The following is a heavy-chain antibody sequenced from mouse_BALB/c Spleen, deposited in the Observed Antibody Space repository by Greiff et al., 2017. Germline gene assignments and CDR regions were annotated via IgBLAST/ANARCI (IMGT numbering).Heavy chain of an antibody. D-gene: IGHD1-1*01. V-gene: IGHV1S29*02. CDR3: ARTFITTVVPFDY. CDR2: IYPYNGGT. J-gene: IGHJ2*01. Sequence: VQLKESGPELVKPGASVKISCKASGYTFTDYNMHWVKQSHGKSLEWIGYIYPYNGGTGYNQKFKSKATLTVDNSSSTAYMELRSLTSEDSAVYYCARTFITTVVPFDYWGQGTTLTVSS. CDR1: GYTFTDYN.